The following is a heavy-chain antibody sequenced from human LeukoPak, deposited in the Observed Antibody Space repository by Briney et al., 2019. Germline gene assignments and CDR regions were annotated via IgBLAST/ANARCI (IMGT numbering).Heavy chain of an antibody. CDR1: GFSPSAGGVG. CDR3: AHALRSGERQVSF. D-gene: IGHD3-10*01. Sequence: SGPTLVKPTQTLTLTCTSSGFSPSAGGVGVGWIRQPPGKALEWLAVIYWNDDKTYSPSLKSRLTITKDTSKNQVVLTMTNMDPVDTATYFCAHALRSGERQVSFWGQGIVVTVSA. J-gene: IGHJ4*02. CDR2: IYWNDDK. V-gene: IGHV2-5*01.